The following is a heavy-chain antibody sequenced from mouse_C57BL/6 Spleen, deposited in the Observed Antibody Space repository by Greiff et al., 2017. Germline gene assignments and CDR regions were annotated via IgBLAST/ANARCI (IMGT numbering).Heavy chain of an antibody. CDR3: TKLQDY. Sequence: VQLQESGAELVRPGASVTLSCKASGYTFTDYEMHWVKQTPVHGLVWIGAIVPETGGNAYNQKFKGKAILTADKSSSTAYMELRSLTSADSAVYYCTKLQDYWGQGTTLTVSS. D-gene: IGHD1-1*01. J-gene: IGHJ2*01. V-gene: IGHV1-15*01. CDR2: IVPETGGN. CDR1: GYTFTDYE.